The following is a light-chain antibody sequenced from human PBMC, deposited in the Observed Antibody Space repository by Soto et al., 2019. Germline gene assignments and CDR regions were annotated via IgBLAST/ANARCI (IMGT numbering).Light chain of an antibody. CDR1: QGIRTE. V-gene: IGKV1-6*01. J-gene: IGKJ1*01. Sequence: ATQMTQSPSSLSASVGDRVTIACRASQGIRTELAWYQHKRGEAPKLLIYAASALQSGVPSRFSGSGSGTDFTLTISNLQPEDFATYYLLQDSDYPRPFGQGTKVEMK. CDR3: LQDSDYPRP. CDR2: AAS.